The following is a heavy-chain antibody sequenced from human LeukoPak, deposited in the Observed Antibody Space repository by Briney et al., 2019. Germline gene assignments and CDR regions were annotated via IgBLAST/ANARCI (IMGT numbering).Heavy chain of an antibody. V-gene: IGHV4-59*01. Sequence: SETLSLTCTLSSGSLSSSYWSWIRQPPGKGLEWIGYIYNSGSTNYNPSLKSRVTISVDTSKNQFSLKLSSVTAADTAVYYCARATSSGYYLNPDYYYYYYMDVWGKGTTVTISS. J-gene: IGHJ6*03. D-gene: IGHD3-22*01. CDR3: ARATSSGYYLNPDYYYYYYMDV. CDR1: SGSLSSSY. CDR2: IYNSGST.